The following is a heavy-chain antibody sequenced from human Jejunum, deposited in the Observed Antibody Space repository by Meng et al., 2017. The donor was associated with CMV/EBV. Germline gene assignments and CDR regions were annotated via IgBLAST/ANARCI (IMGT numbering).Heavy chain of an antibody. Sequence: TGDYLHWVRQAPGQGLGWMGWINPNSGGTNYAQNFQGRVTMTRDTSINTAYMELSRLRSDDTAVYYCAREGMYYYDTSGMKWFDPWGQGTLVTVSS. CDR2: INPNSGGT. CDR1: TGDY. J-gene: IGHJ5*02. CDR3: AREGMYYYDTSGMKWFDP. D-gene: IGHD3-22*01. V-gene: IGHV1-2*02.